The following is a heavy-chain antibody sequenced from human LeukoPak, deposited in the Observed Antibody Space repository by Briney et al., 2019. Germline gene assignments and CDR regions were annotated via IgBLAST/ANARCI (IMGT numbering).Heavy chain of an antibody. D-gene: IGHD6-19*01. CDR3: ARGEAVAGTRYFDY. J-gene: IGHJ4*02. CDR1: GGSISSHY. CDR2: IYYSGST. Sequence: SETLSLTCTVSGGSISSHYWSWIRQPPEKGLEWIGYIYYSGSTNYNPSLKSRVTISVDTSKNQFSLKLSSVTAADTAVYYCARGEAVAGTRYFDYWGQGTLVTVSS. V-gene: IGHV4-59*11.